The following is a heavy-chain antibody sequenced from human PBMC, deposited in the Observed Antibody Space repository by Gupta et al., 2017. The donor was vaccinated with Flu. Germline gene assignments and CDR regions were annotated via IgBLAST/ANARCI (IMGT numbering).Heavy chain of an antibody. CDR1: GFTFSSYT. V-gene: IGHV3-21*01. D-gene: IGHD2-2*01. Sequence: EVQLVASGGGLVKPGGSLRRSCAATGFTFSSYTMNWVSQAPGKGLEWVSSISSSGNFISYADSVKGRFTISRDNAKNSLYLQMNSLRAEDTAVYYCARDKRGQLLSDFQHWGQGTLVTVSS. CDR2: ISSSGNFI. CDR3: ARDKRGQLLSDFQH. J-gene: IGHJ1*01.